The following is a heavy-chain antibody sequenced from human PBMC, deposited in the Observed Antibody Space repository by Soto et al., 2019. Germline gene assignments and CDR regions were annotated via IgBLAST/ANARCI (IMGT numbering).Heavy chain of an antibody. V-gene: IGHV1-69*06. J-gene: IGHJ3*02. CDR3: ASVCYDSSGYHAFDI. CDR1: GGTFSSYA. CDR2: IIPIFGTA. D-gene: IGHD3-22*01. Sequence: GASVKVSCKASGGTFSSYAISWVRQAPGQGLEWMGGIIPIFGTANYAQKFQGRVTITADKSTSTAYMELSSLRSEDTAVYYCASVCYDSSGYHAFDIWGQGTMVTVSS.